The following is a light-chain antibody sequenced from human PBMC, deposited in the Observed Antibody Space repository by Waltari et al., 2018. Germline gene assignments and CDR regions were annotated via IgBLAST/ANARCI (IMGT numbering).Light chain of an antibody. CDR3: QQYYSRRT. CDR2: WAS. V-gene: IGKV4-1*01. J-gene: IGKJ1*01. Sequence: IVMTQSPDSLAVSLGERATIHCKSSQSILDNSNDKNYLAWYQQKPGQPPKLLIYWASTRESGVPDRFSGNGSGTDFTLTISSLQAEDVAVYYCQQYYSRRTFGQGTKVEI. CDR1: QSILDNSNDKNY.